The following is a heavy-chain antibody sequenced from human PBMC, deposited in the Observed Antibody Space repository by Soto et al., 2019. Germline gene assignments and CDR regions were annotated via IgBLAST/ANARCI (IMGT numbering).Heavy chain of an antibody. J-gene: IGHJ4*02. CDR1: GFSLSTSGVG. CDR2: IYWDDYK. CDR3: VHKGAGDRILDY. V-gene: IGHV2-5*02. D-gene: IGHD3-16*01. Sequence: QITLKESGPALVNPTQTLTLTCTFSGFSLSTSGVGVGWIRQPPGEALEWLALIYWDDYKHFSPSLESRLTITKDTSKNQVVLTMTNMDPVDTATYYCVHKGAGDRILDYWGQGTLVTVSS.